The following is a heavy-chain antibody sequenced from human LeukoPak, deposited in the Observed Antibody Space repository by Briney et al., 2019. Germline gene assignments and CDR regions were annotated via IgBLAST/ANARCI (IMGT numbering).Heavy chain of an antibody. CDR3: ATHLRYFDWQSPPDGMDV. D-gene: IGHD3-9*01. Sequence: GASVTVSCKVSGYTLTELSMHWVRRAPGKGLEWMGGFDPEDGDTIYAQKCQGRVTIIEDTSTDTAYMELSSLRSEDTAVYYCATHLRYFDWQSPPDGMDVWGQGTTVTVSS. J-gene: IGHJ6*02. CDR1: GYTLTELS. V-gene: IGHV1-24*01. CDR2: FDPEDGDT.